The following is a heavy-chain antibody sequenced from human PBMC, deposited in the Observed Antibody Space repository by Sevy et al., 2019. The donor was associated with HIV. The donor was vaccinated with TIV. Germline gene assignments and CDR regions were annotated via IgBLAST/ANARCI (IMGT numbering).Heavy chain of an antibody. CDR2: MNPNSGNT. Sequence: ASVKVSCKASGYTFTSYDINWVRQATGQGLEWMGWMNPNSGNTGYAQKFQGRVTMTRNTSISTAYMELGSLRSEDTAVYYCARGLLAAAGDYNYYYYGMDVWGQGTTVTVSS. CDR1: GYTFTSYD. V-gene: IGHV1-8*01. CDR3: ARGLLAAAGDYNYYYYGMDV. D-gene: IGHD6-13*01. J-gene: IGHJ6*02.